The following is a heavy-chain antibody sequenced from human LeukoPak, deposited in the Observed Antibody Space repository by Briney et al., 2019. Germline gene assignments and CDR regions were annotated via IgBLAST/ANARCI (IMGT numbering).Heavy chain of an antibody. CDR1: GGSISTGNSY. J-gene: IGHJ4*02. CDR3: ARVTTIANPPV. Sequence: PSETLSLTCTVSGGSISTGNSYWGWIRQPPGKGLEWIGTISYSGNTYYNPSLKSRVTISVDTSKNQFSLKLSSVTAADTAVYFCARVTTIANPPVWGQGTLVTVSA. D-gene: IGHD4-17*01. V-gene: IGHV4-39*01. CDR2: ISYSGNT.